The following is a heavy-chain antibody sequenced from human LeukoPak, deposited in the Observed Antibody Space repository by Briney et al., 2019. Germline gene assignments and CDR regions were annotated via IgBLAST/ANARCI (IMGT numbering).Heavy chain of an antibody. Sequence: GRYLRLSCAASGFTFTNYVTHWVRQAPGKGLEWVAVTSVDEGLKFYGDSVKGRFTISRDNSKNTMYLQMNNLREEDTAVYYCTRDPVLGAPDYFDYWGQGTLVTVSS. CDR1: GFTFTNYV. D-gene: IGHD1-26*01. CDR2: TSVDEGLK. J-gene: IGHJ4*02. V-gene: IGHV3-30*04. CDR3: TRDPVLGAPDYFDY.